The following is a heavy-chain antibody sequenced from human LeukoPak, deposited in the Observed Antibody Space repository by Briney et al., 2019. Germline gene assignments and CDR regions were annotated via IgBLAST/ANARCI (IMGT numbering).Heavy chain of an antibody. CDR1: GFTFSRYW. J-gene: IGHJ4*02. Sequence: GGSLRLSCAASGFTFSRYWMHWVRQTPGKGLVWVSRIDSDGSSTNYADSVKGRFTIPRDNAKNTLYLQMDSLRAEDTAVYYCARLSYDTSGYYDYWGQGSLVTVSS. CDR2: IDSDGSST. D-gene: IGHD3-22*01. CDR3: ARLSYDTSGYYDY. V-gene: IGHV3-74*01.